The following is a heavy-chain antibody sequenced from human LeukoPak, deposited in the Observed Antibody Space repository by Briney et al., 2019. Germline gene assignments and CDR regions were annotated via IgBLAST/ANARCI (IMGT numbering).Heavy chain of an antibody. CDR2: INPQSGAT. CDR1: GYPFSDFY. J-gene: IGHJ4*02. Sequence: ASVRVSCKASGYPFSDFYVHWVRQAPGQGPEWMARINPQSGATNYAQKFQGRVTMTRDMSIRTVYMELTSLRSDDTALYYCARGGNDSNLYFPYWGQGALVTVSS. CDR3: ARGGNDSNLYFPY. V-gene: IGHV1-2*06. D-gene: IGHD3-22*01.